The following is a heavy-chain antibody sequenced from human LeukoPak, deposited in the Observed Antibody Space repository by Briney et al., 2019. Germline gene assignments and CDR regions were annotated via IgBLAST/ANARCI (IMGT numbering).Heavy chain of an antibody. J-gene: IGHJ4*02. CDR3: ARDGPDYGDYGIDY. CDR2: IYYSGST. CDR1: GGSISSSSYY. V-gene: IGHV4-39*02. Sequence: SETLSLTCTVSGGSISSSSYYWGWLRQPPGKGLEWIGSIYYSGSTYYNPSLKSRVTISVDTSKNQFSLKLSSVTAADTAVYYCARDGPDYGDYGIDYWGQGTLVTVSS. D-gene: IGHD4-17*01.